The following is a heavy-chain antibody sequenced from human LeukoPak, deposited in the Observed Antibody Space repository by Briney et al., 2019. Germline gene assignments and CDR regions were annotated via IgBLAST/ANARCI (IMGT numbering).Heavy chain of an antibody. CDR2: TYYRSKWYS. CDR3: ARGGGGFDI. CDR1: EDSVSSNYAA. V-gene: IGHV6-1*01. Sequence: SQTLSLTCAISEDSVSSNYAAWNWIRQSPSRGLEWLGRTYYRSKWYSDCAVSVKSRITINPDASKNQFSLQLSSVTPEDTAIYYCARGGGGFDIWGQGTMVTVSS. D-gene: IGHD3-16*01. J-gene: IGHJ3*02.